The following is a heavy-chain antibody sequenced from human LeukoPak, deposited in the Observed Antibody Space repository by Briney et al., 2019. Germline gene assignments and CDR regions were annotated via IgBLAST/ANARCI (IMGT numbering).Heavy chain of an antibody. J-gene: IGHJ4*02. CDR1: GGSISSSSYY. V-gene: IGHV4-39*01. D-gene: IGHD3-3*01. Sequence: SETLSLTCTVSGGSISSSSYYWGWIRQPPGKGLEWIGSIYYSGSTYYNPSLKSRVTISVDTSKNQFSLKLSSVTAADTAVYYCASYLRLPGKIDYWGQGTLVTVSS. CDR2: IYYSGST. CDR3: ASYLRLPGKIDY.